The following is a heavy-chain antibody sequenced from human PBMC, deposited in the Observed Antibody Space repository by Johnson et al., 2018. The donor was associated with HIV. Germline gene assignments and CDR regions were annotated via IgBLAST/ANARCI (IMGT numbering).Heavy chain of an antibody. D-gene: IGHD6-13*01. CDR2: INWNGGSP. J-gene: IGHJ3*01. V-gene: IGHV3-20*04. CDR1: TFTFDDYG. Sequence: QLVESGGGVVRPGESLRLSCAASTFTFDDYGMTWVRQAPGKGLEWVSAINWNGGSPGYADSVRGRFTISRDNAKKSLYLQMNSLRAEDTALYYCARVLIATPPSYSSSWYSSRAFDVWGQWTMVTVSS. CDR3: ARVLIATPPSYSSSWYSSRAFDV.